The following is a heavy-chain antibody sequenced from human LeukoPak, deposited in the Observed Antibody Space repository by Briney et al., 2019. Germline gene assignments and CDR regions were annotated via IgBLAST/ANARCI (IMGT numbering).Heavy chain of an antibody. V-gene: IGHV1-18*01. CDR2: ISAYNGNT. CDR3: ARDEGYDSSGYDLYTFQY. CDR1: GYTFTSYG. D-gene: IGHD3-22*01. Sequence: ASVKVSCKASGYTFTSYGISWVRQAPGQGLEWMGWISAYNGNTNYAQKLQGRVTMTTDTSTSTAYMELRSLRAEDTAVYYCARDEGYDSSGYDLYTFQYWGQGTLVTVSS. J-gene: IGHJ4*02.